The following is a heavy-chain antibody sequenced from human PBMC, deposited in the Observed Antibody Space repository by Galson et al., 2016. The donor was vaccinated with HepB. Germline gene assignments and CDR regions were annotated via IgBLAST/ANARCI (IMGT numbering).Heavy chain of an antibody. CDR2: ISSNGGST. Sequence: SLRLSCAASGFIFSSYVMYWVRQAPGKGLEYVSVISSNGGSTYYADSVKGRFTISRDNSKNTLYLQMSSLRVEDTAVYYCVKGGYNYFDYWGQGTLVTVSS. J-gene: IGHJ4*02. CDR1: GFIFSSYV. D-gene: IGHD5-24*01. V-gene: IGHV3-64D*06. CDR3: VKGGYNYFDY.